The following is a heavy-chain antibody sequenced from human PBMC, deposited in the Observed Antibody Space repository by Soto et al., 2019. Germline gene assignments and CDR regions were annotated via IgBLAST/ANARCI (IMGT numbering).Heavy chain of an antibody. V-gene: IGHV3-21*01. CDR1: GFTFSSYS. CDR3: ATWGSSGYYYYGMDV. D-gene: IGHD6-6*01. J-gene: IGHJ6*02. CDR2: ISSSSSYI. Sequence: PGGSLRLSCAASGFTFSSYSMNWVRQAPGKGLEWVSSISSSSSYIYYADSVKGRFTISRDNAKNSLYLQMNSLRAEDTAVYYYATWGSSGYYYYGMDVWGQGTTVTVSS.